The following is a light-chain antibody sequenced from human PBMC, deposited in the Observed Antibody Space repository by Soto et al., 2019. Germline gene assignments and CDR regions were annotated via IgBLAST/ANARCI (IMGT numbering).Light chain of an antibody. CDR2: GAS. CDR3: QQYNNWPYT. CDR1: QSVSSN. Sequence: IVMTQSPATLSVSPGERATLSCRASQSVSSNLAWYQQKPGQAPRLLIYGASTRATGIPARFSGSGSGTEFTLTIRSLQSEDFAVYYCQQYNNWPYTFGQGTKLEIK. V-gene: IGKV3-15*01. J-gene: IGKJ2*01.